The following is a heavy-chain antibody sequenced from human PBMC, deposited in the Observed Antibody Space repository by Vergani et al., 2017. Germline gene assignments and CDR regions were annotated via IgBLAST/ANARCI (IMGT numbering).Heavy chain of an antibody. D-gene: IGHD4-17*01. Sequence: QLQLQESGPGLVKPSETLSLTCTVSGGSISSSNYYWGWIRQPPGRGLEWIGSIYYSGSPYYNPSLKSRVTISVDTSKNQFSLRLASVTAADPAVYYCARPHIDYGDYYFDSWGQGILVTVSS. CDR1: GGSISSSNYY. J-gene: IGHJ4*02. CDR2: IYYSGSP. V-gene: IGHV4-39*01. CDR3: ARPHIDYGDYYFDS.